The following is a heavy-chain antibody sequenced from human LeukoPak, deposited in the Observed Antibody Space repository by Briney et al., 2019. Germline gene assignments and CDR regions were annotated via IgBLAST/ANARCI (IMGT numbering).Heavy chain of an antibody. Sequence: GGSLRLSCAPSGFTFSSYSMNWVRQAPGKGLEWVSSISSSSSYIYYADSVKGRFTISRDNAKNSLYLQMNSLRAEDTAVYYCAREIKYYYDSSGYLRFDYWGQGTLVTVSS. J-gene: IGHJ4*02. V-gene: IGHV3-21*01. D-gene: IGHD3-22*01. CDR2: ISSSSSYI. CDR1: GFTFSSYS. CDR3: AREIKYYYDSSGYLRFDY.